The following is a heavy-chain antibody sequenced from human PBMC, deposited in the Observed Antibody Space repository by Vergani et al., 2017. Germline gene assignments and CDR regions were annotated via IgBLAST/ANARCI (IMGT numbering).Heavy chain of an antibody. CDR2: IIPILGTA. CDR3: ASHTDIVVVPAAISANGGVDY. V-gene: IGHV1-69*11. CDR1: GGTFSSYA. Sequence: QVQLVQSGAEVKKPGSSVKVSCKASGGTFSSYAISWVRQAPGQGLEWMGRIIPILGTANYAQKFQGRVTITADESTSTDYMELSSLRSEDTAVYYCASHTDIVVVPAAISANGGVDYGGQGTLVTVSS. D-gene: IGHD2-2*01. J-gene: IGHJ4*02.